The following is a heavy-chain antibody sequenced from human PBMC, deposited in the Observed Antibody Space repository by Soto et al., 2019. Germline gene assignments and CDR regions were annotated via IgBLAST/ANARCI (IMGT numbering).Heavy chain of an antibody. CDR1: GFTFSGSA. CDR2: IRSKANSYAT. J-gene: IGHJ6*03. CDR3: TRPNYGDYEDSRGYYYYYYYMDV. V-gene: IGHV3-73*01. D-gene: IGHD4-17*01. Sequence: PGGSLRLSCAASGFTFSGSAMHWVRQASGKGLEWVGRIRSKANSYATAYAASVKGRFTISRDDSKNTAYLQMNSLKTEDTAVYYCTRPNYGDYEDSRGYYYYYYYMDVWGKGTTVTVSS.